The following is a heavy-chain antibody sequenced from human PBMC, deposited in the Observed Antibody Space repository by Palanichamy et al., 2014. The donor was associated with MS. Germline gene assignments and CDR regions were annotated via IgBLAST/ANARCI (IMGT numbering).Heavy chain of an antibody. D-gene: IGHD4-11*01. Sequence: EVQLVESGGGLVQPGGSLRLSCAASGFTFSSYWTSWVRQAPGKGLEWVANIKQDGSEKYYVDSVKGRFTISRDNAKNSLYLQMNSLRAEDTAVYYCARDNSNYREYYYGMDVWGQGTTVTVSS. J-gene: IGHJ6*02. CDR3: ARDNSNYREYYYGMDV. V-gene: IGHV3-7*03. CDR1: GFTFSSYW. CDR2: IKQDGSEK.